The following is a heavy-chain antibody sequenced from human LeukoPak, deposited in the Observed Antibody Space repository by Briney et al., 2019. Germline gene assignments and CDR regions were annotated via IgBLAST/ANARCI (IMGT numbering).Heavy chain of an antibody. CDR3: ARVGDCDTTNCYNWFDP. Sequence: ASVKVSCKASGYTFTGYYMHWVRQAPGQGLEWMGWINANSGGTNYAQKFQGRVTMTRDTSISTAYMGLSGLRSDGTAVYYCARVGDCDTTNCYNWFDPWGRGTLVTVSS. J-gene: IGHJ5*02. CDR1: GYTFTGYY. D-gene: IGHD2-2*01. V-gene: IGHV1-2*02. CDR2: INANSGGT.